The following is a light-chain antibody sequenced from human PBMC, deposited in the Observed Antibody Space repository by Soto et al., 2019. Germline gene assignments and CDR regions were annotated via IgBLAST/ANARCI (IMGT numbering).Light chain of an antibody. CDR1: SGHSSYA. CDR3: QTWGTGPQVV. Sequence: QLVLTQSPSASASLGASVKLTCTLSSGHSSYAIAWHQQQPEKGPRYLMKLNGDGSHNKGDGIPDRFSGSSSGAERYLTISSLQSEDEADYYCQTWGTGPQVVFGGGTQLPS. V-gene: IGLV4-69*01. J-gene: IGLJ2*01. CDR2: LNGDGSH.